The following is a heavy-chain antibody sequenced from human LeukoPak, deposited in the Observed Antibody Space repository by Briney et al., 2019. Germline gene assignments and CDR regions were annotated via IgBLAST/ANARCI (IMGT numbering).Heavy chain of an antibody. Sequence: PGGSLRLSCAASGFTFSSYAMSWVRQAPGKGLEWVSAISGSGGSTYYADSVKGRFTISRDNSKNTLYLQMNSLRAEDTAVYYCARPGYCSSTSCYEFDYWGQGTLVTVSS. V-gene: IGHV3-23*01. J-gene: IGHJ4*02. CDR2: ISGSGGST. CDR1: GFTFSSYA. CDR3: ARPGYCSSTSCYEFDY. D-gene: IGHD2-2*01.